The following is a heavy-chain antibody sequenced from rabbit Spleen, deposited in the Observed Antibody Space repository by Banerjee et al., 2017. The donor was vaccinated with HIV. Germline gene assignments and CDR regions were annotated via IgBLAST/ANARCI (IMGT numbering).Heavy chain of an antibody. CDR3: ARDTGSSFSSYGMDL. CDR1: GFSFSDRDV. Sequence: QEHLEESGGGLVKPETSLTLTCKASGFSFSDRDVMCWVRQAPGKGLEWIACINAVTGKAVYANWAIGRFTFSKTSSTTVTLQVTSLTAADTATYFCARDTGSSFSSYGMDLWGQGTLVTVS. V-gene: IGHV1S45*01. CDR2: INAVTGKA. J-gene: IGHJ6*01. D-gene: IGHD8-1*01.